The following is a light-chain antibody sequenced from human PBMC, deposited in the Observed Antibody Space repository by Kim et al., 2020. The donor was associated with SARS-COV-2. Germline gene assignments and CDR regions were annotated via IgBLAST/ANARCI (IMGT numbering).Light chain of an antibody. CDR1: QNINNW. J-gene: IGKJ4*01. CDR2: KAS. CDR3: QQYSTYSGLT. Sequence: SVGDRVNITGRASQNINNWLAWYKHKPGKAPNLLIYKASSLQSGVPSRFSGSASGTEFTLTIGCLQPDDFASYYCQQYSTYSGLTFGGGTKVDIK. V-gene: IGKV1-5*03.